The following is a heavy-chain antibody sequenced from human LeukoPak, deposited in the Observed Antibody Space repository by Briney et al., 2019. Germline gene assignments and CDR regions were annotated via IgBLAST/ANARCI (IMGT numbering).Heavy chain of an antibody. CDR3: ASLGTYYDSSGYHYFDY. CDR1: GFTFSSYG. Sequence: GGSLRLSCAASGFTFSSYGMHWVRQAPGKGLEWVAVMSSDGRNDYYADSVKGRFTGSRDNAKNSLYLQMNSLRAEDTAVYYCASLGTYYDSSGYHYFDYWGQGTLVTVSS. CDR2: MSSDGRND. J-gene: IGHJ4*02. D-gene: IGHD3-22*01. V-gene: IGHV3-30*12.